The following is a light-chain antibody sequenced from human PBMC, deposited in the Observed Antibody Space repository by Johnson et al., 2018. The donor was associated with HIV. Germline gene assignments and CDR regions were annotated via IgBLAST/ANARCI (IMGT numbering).Light chain of an antibody. CDR3: ATWDGSLTIGGV. J-gene: IGLJ1*01. Sequence: QSVLTQPPSVSAAPGQKVTISCSGSSSNIGNNHVSWYQQFPGAAPKLIIYENNKRPSGIPDRFSGSKSGTSATLGITGLQTGDEADYYCATWDGSLTIGGVLGTGTKITVL. V-gene: IGLV1-51*02. CDR2: ENN. CDR1: SSNIGNNH.